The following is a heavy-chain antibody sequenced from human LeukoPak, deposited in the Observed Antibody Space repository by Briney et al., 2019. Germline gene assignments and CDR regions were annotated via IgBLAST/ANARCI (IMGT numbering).Heavy chain of an antibody. J-gene: IGHJ4*02. Sequence: ASVKVSCKASGYTFTGYYMHWVRQAPGQGLEWMGWINPNSGGTNYAQKFQGRVTMTRDTSISTAYMELSSLRSDDTAVYYCYYRVSSGYLTWGQGTLVAVSS. CDR1: GYTFTGYY. CDR2: INPNSGGT. V-gene: IGHV1-2*02. D-gene: IGHD3-22*01. CDR3: YYRVSSGYLT.